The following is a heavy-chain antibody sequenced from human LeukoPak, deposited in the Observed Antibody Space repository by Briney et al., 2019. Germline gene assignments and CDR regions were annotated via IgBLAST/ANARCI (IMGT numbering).Heavy chain of an antibody. D-gene: IGHD6-25*01. J-gene: IGHJ6*02. CDR1: GFTFSTHG. V-gene: IGHV3-33*01. Sequence: GGSLRLSCAASGFTFSTHGMHWVRQAPGKGLEWVAVIWYDGTNEYYADSVKGRFTISRDNSKNTLYLQMNSLRAEDTAVYHCARDAAFYYYGMGVWGQGTTVTVSS. CDR3: ARDAAFYYYGMGV. CDR2: IWYDGTNE.